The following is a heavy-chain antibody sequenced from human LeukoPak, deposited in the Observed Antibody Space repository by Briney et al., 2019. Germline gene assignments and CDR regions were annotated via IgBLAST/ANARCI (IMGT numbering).Heavy chain of an antibody. CDR1: GFTVSSHY. J-gene: IGHJ3*01. V-gene: IGHV3-66*01. CDR3: ARVAYYRVTADQITDAFDV. Sequence: GGSLRLSCAASGFTVSSHYMNWVRQAPGKGLQWVSVLYSDGTTCYADSVKGRFTISRDNSRSTLYLQMNSLRAEDTAVYFCARVAYYRVTADQITDAFDVWGRGTAVTVSS. CDR2: LYSDGTT. D-gene: IGHD2-21*02.